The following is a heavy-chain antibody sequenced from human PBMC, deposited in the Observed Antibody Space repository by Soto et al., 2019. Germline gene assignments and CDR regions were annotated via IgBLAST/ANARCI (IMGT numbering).Heavy chain of an antibody. J-gene: IGHJ4*02. CDR3: STGDCSGGSCYSGLEY. CDR2: IRSKVYGGTT. V-gene: IGHV3-49*05. D-gene: IGHD2-15*01. CDR1: GFSFGDYG. Sequence: EVQLVESGGGLVKPGRSLRLSCTASGFSFGDYGMNWFRQAPGKGLEWVAFIRSKVYGGTTEYAASVKGRFTISRDDSESIASLQMDSLKVEDTAVYYCSTGDCSGGSCYSGLEYWGQGTLVTVSS.